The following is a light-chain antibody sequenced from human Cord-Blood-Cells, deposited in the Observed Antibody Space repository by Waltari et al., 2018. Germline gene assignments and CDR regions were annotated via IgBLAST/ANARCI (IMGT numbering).Light chain of an antibody. V-gene: IGLV8-61*01. CDR2: STN. Sequence: QTVVTQEPSFSVSPGGTVTLTCGLSSGSVSTSYYPSWYQQTPGPAPRALIYSTNTRASGVPDRFSGSILGNKAALTSTGAQADDESDYYCVLYMGSGIWVVGGGTKLTVL. J-gene: IGLJ2*01. CDR3: VLYMGSGIWV. CDR1: SGSVSTSYY.